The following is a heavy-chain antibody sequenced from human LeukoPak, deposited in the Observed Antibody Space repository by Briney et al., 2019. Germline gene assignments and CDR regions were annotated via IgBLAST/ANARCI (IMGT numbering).Heavy chain of an antibody. CDR2: INPNSGGT. Sequence: ASVKVSCKASGYTFTGYCMHWVRQAPGQGLEWMGWINPNSGGTNYAQKFQGRVTMTRDTSISTAYMELSRLRSDDTAVYYCARVRDGYPAIWGQGTLVTVSS. CDR3: ARVRDGYPAI. CDR1: GYTFTGYC. J-gene: IGHJ4*02. V-gene: IGHV1-2*02. D-gene: IGHD5-24*01.